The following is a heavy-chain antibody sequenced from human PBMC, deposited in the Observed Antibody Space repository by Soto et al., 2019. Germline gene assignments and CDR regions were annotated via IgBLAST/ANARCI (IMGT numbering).Heavy chain of an antibody. CDR3: AIGSKLYFDFCSGYYTGLYYYYGMDV. D-gene: IGHD3-3*01. J-gene: IGHJ6*02. V-gene: IGHV1-3*01. Sequence: ASVKVSCKASGYTFTSYAMHWVRQAPGQRLERMGWINAGNGNTKYSQKLQGRVTITRDTSASTAYMELSSLRTEDTAVYYCAIGSKLYFDFCSGYYTGLYYYYGMDVWGQGTTVTVSS. CDR1: GYTFTSYA. CDR2: INAGNGNT.